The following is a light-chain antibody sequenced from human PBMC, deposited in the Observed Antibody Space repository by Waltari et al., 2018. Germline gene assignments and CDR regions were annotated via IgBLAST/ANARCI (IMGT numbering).Light chain of an antibody. Sequence: DVVMTQSPLSLPITPGQPASISCRSSESLVHSNGNTYLSWYQQKSGQPPRRLIYEVSNGDAGVPDRFSGSGTGTDFTLKINRVEAEDVGIYYCGQGTHLPFTFGPGTKLDMK. CDR3: GQGTHLPFT. J-gene: IGKJ3*01. CDR2: EVS. V-gene: IGKV2-30*02. CDR1: ESLVHSNGNTY.